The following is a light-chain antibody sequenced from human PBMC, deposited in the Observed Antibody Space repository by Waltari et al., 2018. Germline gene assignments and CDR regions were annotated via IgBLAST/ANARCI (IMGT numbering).Light chain of an antibody. CDR3: QQYDNPPPLT. CDR1: QDISNY. V-gene: IGKV1-33*01. Sequence: DIQMTQSPSCLSASVGDRVTITCQARQDISNYLNWYQQKPGQAPKLLIYDASNLETAVPSRFSGSRSGTDVTVSISSLQPEDIATYYCQQYDNPPPLTFGGGTKVEIK. CDR2: DAS. J-gene: IGKJ4*01.